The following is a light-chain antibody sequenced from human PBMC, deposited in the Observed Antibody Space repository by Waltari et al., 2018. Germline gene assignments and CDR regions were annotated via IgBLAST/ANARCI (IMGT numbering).Light chain of an antibody. CDR1: SSNIGAAHH. Sequence: QSVLTQPPAVSGAPGQRVSIFCAGSSSNIGAAHHVNWYQQLPGTAPKLLIYRSINRPSVVPDRVSGSRSDTSASLAITVLQAEDEADYDCQSYDISLSGWVFGGGTKLTVL. CDR2: RSI. CDR3: QSYDISLSGWV. V-gene: IGLV1-40*01. J-gene: IGLJ3*02.